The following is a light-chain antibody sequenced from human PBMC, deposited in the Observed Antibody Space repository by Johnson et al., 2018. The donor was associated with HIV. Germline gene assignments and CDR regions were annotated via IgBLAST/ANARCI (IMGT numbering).Light chain of an antibody. J-gene: IGLJ1*01. V-gene: IGLV1-51*02. Sequence: QSVLTQPPSVSAAPGQKVTISCSGSSSNIGNNYVSWYQQLPGTAPKLLIYENNKRPSGIPDRFSGSKSGTSATLGITGLQTGDEADYYCGTWDSGLGAVYVFGPGTKFTVL. CDR2: ENN. CDR3: GTWDSGLGAVYV. CDR1: SSNIGNNY.